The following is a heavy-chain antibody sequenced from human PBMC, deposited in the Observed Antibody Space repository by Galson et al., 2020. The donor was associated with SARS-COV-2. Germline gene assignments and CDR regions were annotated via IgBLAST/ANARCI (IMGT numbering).Heavy chain of an antibody. V-gene: IGHV3-48*03. CDR3: ARDSLGEMATNPGDAFDI. D-gene: IGHD3-16*01. Sequence: GSLRLSCAASGFTFSSYEMNWVRQAPGKGLEWVSYISSSGSTIYYADSVKGRFTISRDNAKNSLYLQMNSLRAEDTAVYYCARDSLGEMATNPGDAFDIWGQGTMVTVSS. J-gene: IGHJ3*02. CDR2: ISSSGSTI. CDR1: GFTFSSYE.